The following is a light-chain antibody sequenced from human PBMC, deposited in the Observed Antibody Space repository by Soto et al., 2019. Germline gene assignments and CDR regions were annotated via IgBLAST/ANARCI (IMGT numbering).Light chain of an antibody. CDR3: QQYGGSPIT. CDR2: DAS. CDR1: QSVSSY. V-gene: IGKV3-20*01. Sequence: EIVLTQSPATLSLSPGERATLSCRASQSVSSYLAWYQQKPGQAPRLLIYDASSRATGIPVRFSGSGSETDFTLTITRLEPEDFAVYYCQQYGGSPITFGQGTRLEIK. J-gene: IGKJ5*01.